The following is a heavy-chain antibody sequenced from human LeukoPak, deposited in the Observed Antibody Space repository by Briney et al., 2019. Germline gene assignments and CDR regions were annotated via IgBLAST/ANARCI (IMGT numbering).Heavy chain of an antibody. Sequence: ASVKVSCTASGYTFTSYAMHWVRQAPGQRLEWMGWINAGNGNTRYSQKFQGRVTITRDTSASTAYMELSSLRSEDTAVYYCARVYYYDSSGYYSLGYWGQGTLVTVSS. CDR2: INAGNGNT. CDR3: ARVYYYDSSGYYSLGY. V-gene: IGHV1-3*01. D-gene: IGHD3-22*01. J-gene: IGHJ4*02. CDR1: GYTFTSYA.